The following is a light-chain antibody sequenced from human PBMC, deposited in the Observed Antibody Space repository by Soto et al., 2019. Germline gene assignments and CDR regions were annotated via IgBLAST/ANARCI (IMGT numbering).Light chain of an antibody. CDR2: AAS. J-gene: IGKJ4*01. CDR3: EQSYALPLT. Sequence: DIQMTQSPSSLSASIGDRVTITCRASQSISCYLNWYQQRPGKAPNNLIYAASRLQSGVPSRFSCSGSGTDFTLTISNLQPEDVATYYCEQSYALPLTFDGGTQVEIK. V-gene: IGKV1-39*01. CDR1: QSISCY.